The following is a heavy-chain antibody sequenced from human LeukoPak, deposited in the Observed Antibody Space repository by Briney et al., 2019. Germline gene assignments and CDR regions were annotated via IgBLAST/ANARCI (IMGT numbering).Heavy chain of an antibody. CDR2: ISSSSSYI. CDR1: GFTFSSYS. CDR3: AREGVSYGYYYYYYMDV. V-gene: IGHV3-21*01. J-gene: IGHJ6*03. D-gene: IGHD5-18*01. Sequence: GGSLRLSCAASGFTFSSYSMNWVRQAPGKGLEWVSSISSSSSYIYYADSVKGRFTISRDNAKNSLYLQMNSLRAEDTVVYYCAREGVSYGYYYYYYMDVWGKGTTVTVSS.